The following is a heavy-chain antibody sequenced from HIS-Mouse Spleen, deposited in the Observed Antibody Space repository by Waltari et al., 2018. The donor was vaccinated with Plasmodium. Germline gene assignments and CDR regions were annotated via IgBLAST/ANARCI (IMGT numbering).Heavy chain of an antibody. CDR1: GFTFSSYA. D-gene: IGHD1-26*01. Sequence: QVQLVESGGGVVQPGRSLRLSCAASGFTFSSYAMHWVRQAPGKGLEWVAGISYDGSNKYYADSVKGRFTISRDNSKNTLYLQMNSLRAEDTAVYYCARGSRGLYSGSYFDYWGQGTLVTVSS. CDR2: ISYDGSNK. V-gene: IGHV3-30-3*01. CDR3: ARGSRGLYSGSYFDY. J-gene: IGHJ4*02.